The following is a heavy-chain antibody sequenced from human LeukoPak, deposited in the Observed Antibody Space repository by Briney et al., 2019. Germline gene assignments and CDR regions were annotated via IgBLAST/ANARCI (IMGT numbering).Heavy chain of an antibody. CDR1: GFTFSSYA. CDR3: AKDRLQGYNWDYYYYGMDV. Sequence: GRSLRLSCAASGFTFSSYAMHWVRQAPGKGLEWVAVISYDGSNKYYADSVKGRFSISRDNSKKTLFLQMNSLRGEDTAVYFCAKDRLQGYNWDYYYYGMDVWGLGTAVTVSS. V-gene: IGHV3-30-3*01. D-gene: IGHD1-1*01. J-gene: IGHJ6*02. CDR2: ISYDGSNK.